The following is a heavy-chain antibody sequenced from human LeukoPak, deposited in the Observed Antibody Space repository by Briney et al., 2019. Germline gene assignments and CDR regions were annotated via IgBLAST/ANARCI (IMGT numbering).Heavy chain of an antibody. CDR3: ARAPPSDSSSWYYFDY. CDR1: GGSISAYY. CDR2: IYSSGST. J-gene: IGHJ4*02. Sequence: SETLSLTCSVSGGSISAYYWSWIRQPPGKGLEWIGYIYSSGSTNYNPSLKSRVTISVDTSKNQFSLKLSSVTAADTAVYYCARAPPSDSSSWYYFDYWGQGTLVTVSS. D-gene: IGHD6-13*01. V-gene: IGHV4-59*08.